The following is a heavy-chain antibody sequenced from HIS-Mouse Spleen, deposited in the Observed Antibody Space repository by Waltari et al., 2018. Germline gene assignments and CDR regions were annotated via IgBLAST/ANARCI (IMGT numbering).Heavy chain of an antibody. V-gene: IGHV3-74*01. CDR1: GFTFSSYW. J-gene: IGHJ3*02. CDR2: INSDGSST. CDR3: ARDLELDAFDI. Sequence: EVQLVESGGGLVQPGGSLRLPCAASGFTFSSYWMHWVRKAPGKGLVWVSRINSDGSSTSYADSVKGRFTISRDNAKNTLYLQMNSLRAEDTAVYYCARDLELDAFDIWGQGTMVTVSS. D-gene: IGHD1-1*01.